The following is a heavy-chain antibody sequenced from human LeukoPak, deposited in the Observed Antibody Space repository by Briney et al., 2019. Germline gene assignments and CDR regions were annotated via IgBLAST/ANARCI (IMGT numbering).Heavy chain of an antibody. Sequence: TGGSLRLSCAASGFTFSSYAMSWVRQAPGKGLEWVSAISGSGGSTYYADSVKGRFTISRDNSKNTLYLQMNSLRAEDTAVYYCARESGAIVGTTGAFDIWGQGTMVTVSS. V-gene: IGHV3-23*01. D-gene: IGHD1-26*01. CDR3: ARESGAIVGTTGAFDI. J-gene: IGHJ3*02. CDR1: GFTFSSYA. CDR2: ISGSGGST.